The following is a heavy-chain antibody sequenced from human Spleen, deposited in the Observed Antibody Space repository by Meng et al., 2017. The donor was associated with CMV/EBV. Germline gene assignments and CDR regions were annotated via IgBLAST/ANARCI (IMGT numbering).Heavy chain of an antibody. J-gene: IGHJ4*02. Sequence: SETLSLTCTVSGGSISSSSYYWGWIRQPPGKGLEWIGSIYYSGSTYYNPSLKSRVTISVDTSKNQFSLRLTSVTAADTAVYYCARGTYYNFWNGCSFYSWGQGALVTVSS. CDR1: GGSISSSSYY. D-gene: IGHD3-3*01. CDR2: IYYSGST. V-gene: IGHV4-39*07. CDR3: ARGTYYNFWNGCSFYS.